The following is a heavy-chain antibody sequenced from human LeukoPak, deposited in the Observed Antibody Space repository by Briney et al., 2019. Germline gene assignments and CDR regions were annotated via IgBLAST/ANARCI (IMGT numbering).Heavy chain of an antibody. V-gene: IGHV4-34*01. D-gene: IGHD1-26*01. J-gene: IGHJ5*02. CDR1: GGSFSGYY. Sequence: SETLSLTCAVYGGSFSGYYWSWIRQPPGKGLEWIGEINHSGSTNYNPPLKSRVTISVDTSKNQFSLKLSSVTAADTAVYYCARGSGSYSKRLNWFDPWGQGTLVTVSS. CDR2: INHSGST. CDR3: ARGSGSYSKRLNWFDP.